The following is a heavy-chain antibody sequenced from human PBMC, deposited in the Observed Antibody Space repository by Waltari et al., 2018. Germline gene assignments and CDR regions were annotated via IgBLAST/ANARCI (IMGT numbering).Heavy chain of an antibody. CDR1: GGSFSGYY. CDR2: INHRGST. V-gene: IGHV4-34*01. CDR3: ARGRSMVSLYYYYGMDV. Sequence: QVQLQQWGAGLLKPSETLSLTCAVYGGSFSGYYWSWIRQPPGKGLEWIGEINHRGSTNYNPSLKRRVTISVDTSKNQFSLKLSSVTAADTAVYYCARGRSMVSLYYYYGMDVWGQGTTVTVSS. J-gene: IGHJ6*02. D-gene: IGHD2-8*01.